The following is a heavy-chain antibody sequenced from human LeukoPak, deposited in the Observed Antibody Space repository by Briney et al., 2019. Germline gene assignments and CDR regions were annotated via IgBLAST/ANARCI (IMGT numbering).Heavy chain of an antibody. D-gene: IGHD6-13*01. J-gene: IGHJ5*02. V-gene: IGHV1-69*04. CDR2: IIPILGIA. CDR1: GGTFSSYA. Sequence: SVKVSCKASGGTFSSYAISWVRQAPGQGLEWMGRIIPILGIANYAQKFQGRVTITADKSTSTAYMELSSLRSEDTAVYYCARGGIAAAANWFDPWGQGTLVTVSS. CDR3: ARGGIAAAANWFDP.